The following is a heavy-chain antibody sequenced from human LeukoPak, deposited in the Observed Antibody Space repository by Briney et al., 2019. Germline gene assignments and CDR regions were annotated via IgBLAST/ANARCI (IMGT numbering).Heavy chain of an antibody. Sequence: GGSLRLSCSASAFSFNTYSMAWVRQAPGRGLEWVSAISGGGDSTYYADSVKGRITISRDNSKNTLFLQMNSLRAEDTAVYYCARGDYGGDFRYFDYWGQGTLVTVSS. D-gene: IGHD2-21*02. CDR1: AFSFNTYS. CDR2: ISGGGDST. J-gene: IGHJ4*02. CDR3: ARGDYGGDFRYFDY. V-gene: IGHV3-23*01.